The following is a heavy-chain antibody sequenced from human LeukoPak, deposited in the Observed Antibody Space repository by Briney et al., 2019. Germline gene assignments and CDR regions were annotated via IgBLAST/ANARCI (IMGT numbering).Heavy chain of an antibody. D-gene: IGHD5-18*01. CDR1: GGSISSSSYY. J-gene: IGHJ5*02. Sequence: PSETLSLTCTVSGGSISSSSYYWGWIRQPPGKGLEWIGSIYYSGSTYYNPSLKSRVTISVDTSKNQFSLKLSSVTAADTAVYYGAISIQLWTNNWFDPWGQGTLVTVSS. CDR2: IYYSGST. V-gene: IGHV4-39*01. CDR3: AISIQLWTNNWFDP.